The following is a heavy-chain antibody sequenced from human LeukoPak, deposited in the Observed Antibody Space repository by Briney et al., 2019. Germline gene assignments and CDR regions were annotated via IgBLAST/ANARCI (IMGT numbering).Heavy chain of an antibody. D-gene: IGHD6-13*01. J-gene: IGHJ4*02. CDR3: ARGRLEAAGNFDD. Sequence: GGSLRLSCAASGSTFSSYAMSWVRQAPGKGLEWVSYISYSSSFTSYADSVKGRFTISRDNAKNSLYLQMNSLRAEDTAVYYCARGRLEAAGNFDDWGQGTLVTVSS. V-gene: IGHV3-11*05. CDR2: ISYSSSFT. CDR1: GSTFSSYA.